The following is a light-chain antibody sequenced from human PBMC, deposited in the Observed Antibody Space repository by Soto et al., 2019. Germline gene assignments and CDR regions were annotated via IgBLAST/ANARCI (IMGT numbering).Light chain of an antibody. J-gene: IGKJ2*01. CDR3: QQYFESPYT. Sequence: IVLTQSPDTLAVSLRARATITCKSSQSLFYNYNKRNYLVWYQQKPGQPPRVVLYWASTRDSGVPARFSGSVSGTEFTLTIDNLQPDDVAVYYCQQYFESPYTFGHGTKVDIK. CDR2: WAS. V-gene: IGKV4-1*01. CDR1: QSLFYNYNKRNY.